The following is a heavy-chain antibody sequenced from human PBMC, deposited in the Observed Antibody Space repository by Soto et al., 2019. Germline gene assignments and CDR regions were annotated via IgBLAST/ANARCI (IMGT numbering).Heavy chain of an antibody. CDR1: GFDFRIYA. CDR2: IVGDGSQL. J-gene: IGHJ4*02. CDR3: AKDLRPDGRYDLDN. D-gene: IGHD1-26*01. V-gene: IGHV3-23*01. Sequence: EVQLLESGGGLAQPGGSLRLSCVGSGFDFRIYAMNWLRQAPGKGLEWVAVIVGDGSQLGYADPVRGRFTISRDNSKNTLYLQMDSLRAEDTAVYYCAKDLRPDGRYDLDNWGQGTLVTVSS.